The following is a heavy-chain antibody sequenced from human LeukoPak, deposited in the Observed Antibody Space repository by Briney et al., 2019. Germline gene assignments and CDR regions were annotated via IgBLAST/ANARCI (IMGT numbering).Heavy chain of an antibody. V-gene: IGHV1-8*01. D-gene: IGHD3-16*01. CDR3: ARGLRGYWFDP. Sequence: ASVKVSCKASGYTFTSYDINGVPQAPGQGREWMGLMNPNSGNTVYAQKFQGRVTMTTDTSISTAYMELSGLRSEDTAVYYCARGLRGYWFDPWGQGTLVTVSS. J-gene: IGHJ5*02. CDR2: MNPNSGNT. CDR1: GYTFTSYD.